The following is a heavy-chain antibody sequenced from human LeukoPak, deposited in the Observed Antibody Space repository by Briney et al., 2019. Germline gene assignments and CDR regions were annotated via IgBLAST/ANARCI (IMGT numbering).Heavy chain of an antibody. D-gene: IGHD4-17*01. J-gene: IGHJ4*02. Sequence: GGSLRLSCAASGFTFSSYAMSWVRQAPGKGLGWVSAISGSGGSTYYADSVKGRFTISRDNSKNTLYLQMNSLGVEDTAVYYCAREIDYGEVSSDYWGQGTLVTVSS. CDR3: AREIDYGEVSSDY. V-gene: IGHV3-23*01. CDR1: GFTFSSYA. CDR2: ISGSGGST.